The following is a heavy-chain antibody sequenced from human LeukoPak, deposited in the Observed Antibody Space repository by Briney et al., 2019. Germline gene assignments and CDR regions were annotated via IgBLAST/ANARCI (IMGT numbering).Heavy chain of an antibody. CDR1: GFTFSSYW. CDR2: IHNDGSTT. J-gene: IGHJ4*02. V-gene: IGHV3-74*01. D-gene: IGHD4-23*01. Sequence: ETGGSLRLSCAASGFTFSSYWMHWVRQAPGKGLVWVSRIHNDGSTTNYADSVKGRFTISRDTAKNTLYLQMSSLRAEDTAVYYCARGRWNFDYWGQGTLVTVSS. CDR3: ARGRWNFDY.